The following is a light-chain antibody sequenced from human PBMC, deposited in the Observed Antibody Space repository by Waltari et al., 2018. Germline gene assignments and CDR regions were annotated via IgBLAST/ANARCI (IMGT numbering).Light chain of an antibody. CDR1: SGSIASNY. CDR2: EDH. V-gene: IGLV6-57*02. J-gene: IGLJ3*02. CDR3: QSYDGTNWV. Sequence: NFMLTQPHSVSESPGKTVTIPCSGSSGSIASNYVPWYQQRPGSAPNTVIYEDHQRPSGVPDRFSGSIDSSSNSASLTISGLKTEDEADYYCQSYDGTNWVFGGGTKLTVL.